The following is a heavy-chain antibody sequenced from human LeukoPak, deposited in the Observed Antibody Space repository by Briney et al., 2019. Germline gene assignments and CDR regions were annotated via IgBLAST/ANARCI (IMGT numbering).Heavy chain of an antibody. CDR3: ARDRDSSFNWFDP. V-gene: IGHV4-34*01. CDR2: INHSGST. D-gene: IGHD6-6*01. CDR1: GGSFSGYY. J-gene: IGHJ5*02. Sequence: PSETLSLTCAVYGGSFSGYYWSWIRQPPGKGLEWIGEINHSGSTNYNPSLKSRVTISVDTSKNQFSLKLSSVTAADTAVYYCARDRDSSFNWFDPWGQGTLVTVSS.